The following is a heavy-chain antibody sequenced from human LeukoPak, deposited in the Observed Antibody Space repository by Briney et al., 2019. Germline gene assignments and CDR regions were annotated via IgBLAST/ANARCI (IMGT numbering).Heavy chain of an antibody. CDR1: GGSISSGGYY. J-gene: IGHJ4*02. D-gene: IGHD3-10*01. CDR3: AGGGYYYFDY. Sequence: PSETLSLTCTVSGGSISSGGYYWSWIRQHPGKGLEWIGYIYYSGSTYYNPSLKSRVTISVDTSKNRFSLKLSSVTAADTAVYYCAGGGYYYFDYWGQGTLVTVSS. V-gene: IGHV4-31*03. CDR2: IYYSGST.